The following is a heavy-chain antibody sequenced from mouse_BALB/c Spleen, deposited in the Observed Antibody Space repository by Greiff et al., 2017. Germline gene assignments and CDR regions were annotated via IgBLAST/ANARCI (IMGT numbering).Heavy chain of an antibody. D-gene: IGHD2-1*01. CDR1: GFTFSSYY. CDR3: ARRDYGNFWYFDV. V-gene: IGHV5-6-2*01. Sequence: EVHLVESGGGLVKLGGSLKLSCAASGFTFSSYYMSWVRQTPEKRLELVAAINSNGGSTYYPDTVKGRFTISRDNAKNTLYLQMSSLKSEDTALYYCARRDYGNFWYFDVWGAGTTVTVSS. J-gene: IGHJ1*01. CDR2: INSNGGST.